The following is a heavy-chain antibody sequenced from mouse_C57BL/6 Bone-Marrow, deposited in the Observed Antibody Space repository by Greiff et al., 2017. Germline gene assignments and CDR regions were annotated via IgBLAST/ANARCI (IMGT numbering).Heavy chain of an antibody. CDR3: ARGAYYGNYERFAY. Sequence: QVQLQQSGAELVRPGSSVKLSCKASGYTFTSYWMHWVKQRPIQGLEWIGNIDPSDSETHYNQKFKDKATLTVDKSSSTAYMQLSSLTSEDSAVYYCARGAYYGNYERFAYWGQGTLVTVSA. D-gene: IGHD2-10*01. J-gene: IGHJ3*01. CDR1: GYTFTSYW. CDR2: IDPSDSET. V-gene: IGHV1-52*01.